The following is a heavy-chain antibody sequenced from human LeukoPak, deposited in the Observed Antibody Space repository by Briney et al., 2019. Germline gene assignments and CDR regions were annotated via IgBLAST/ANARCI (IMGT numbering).Heavy chain of an antibody. V-gene: IGHV4-34*01. J-gene: IGHJ4*02. CDR2: INHSGST. CDR1: GGSFSGYY. CDR3: ARHAQSPYSGSFDY. Sequence: SETLSLTCAVYGGSFSGYYWSWIRQPPGKGLEWIGEINHSGSTNYNPSLKSRVTISVDTSKNQFSLRLNSVTAADTAVYYCARHAQSPYSGSFDYWGQGTLVTVSS. D-gene: IGHD1-26*01.